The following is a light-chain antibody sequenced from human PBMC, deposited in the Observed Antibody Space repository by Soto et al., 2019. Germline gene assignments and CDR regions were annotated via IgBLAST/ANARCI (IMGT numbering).Light chain of an antibody. CDR3: SSYATSSTLDV. V-gene: IGLV2-14*03. CDR1: SSDIGGYDY. J-gene: IGLJ1*01. Sequence: QSVLTQPASVSGSAGQSITISCTGTSSDIGGYDYVSWYQHHPGKAPRLILYDVSNRPSGVSNRFSGSKSGNTSSLTISGLQDEDEAEYYYSSYATSSTLDVFGTGTKLTVL. CDR2: DVS.